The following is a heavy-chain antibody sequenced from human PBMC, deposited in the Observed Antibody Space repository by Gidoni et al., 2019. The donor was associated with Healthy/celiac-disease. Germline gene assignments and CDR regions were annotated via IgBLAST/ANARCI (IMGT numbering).Heavy chain of an antibody. CDR1: GGTFSRYA. CDR3: ARTYSGYDFLDY. V-gene: IGHV1-69*06. CDR2: IIPIFGTA. D-gene: IGHD5-12*01. Sequence: QVQLVQSGAEVKKPGSSVKVSCKASGGTFSRYAISWVRQAPGQGLEWMGGIIPIFGTANYAQKFQGRVTSTADKSTSTAYMELSSLRSEDTAVYYCARTYSGYDFLDYWGQGTLVTVSS. J-gene: IGHJ4*02.